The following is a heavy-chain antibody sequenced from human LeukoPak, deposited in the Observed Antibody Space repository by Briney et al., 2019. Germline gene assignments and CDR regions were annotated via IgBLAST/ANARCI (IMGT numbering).Heavy chain of an antibody. CDR2: IYYSGST. J-gene: IGHJ4*02. CDR3: ARQIYCGGDCYSGFDY. D-gene: IGHD2-21*01. V-gene: IGHV4-39*01. Sequence: KPSETLSLTCTVSGGSISGSSYYWGWIRQPPGKGLEWIGSIYYSGSTYYNPPLKSRVTISVDTSKNQFSLKLSSVTAADTAVYYCARQIYCGGDCYSGFDYWGQGTLVTVSS. CDR1: GGSISGSSYY.